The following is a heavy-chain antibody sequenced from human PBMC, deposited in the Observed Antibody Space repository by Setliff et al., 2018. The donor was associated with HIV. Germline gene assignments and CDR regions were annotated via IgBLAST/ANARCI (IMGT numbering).Heavy chain of an antibody. CDR2: INHSGST. CDR1: GGSLSGYY. J-gene: IGHJ6*03. CDR3: ARLRAPDGYYMDV. V-gene: IGHV4-34*01. D-gene: IGHD2-8*01. Sequence: PSETLSLTCAVYGGSLSGYYWSWIRQPPGKGLEWIGEINHSGSTNYNPSLKSRVTISVDTSKNQFSLKLSSVTAADTAVYYCARLRAPDGYYMDVWGKGTTVTVSS.